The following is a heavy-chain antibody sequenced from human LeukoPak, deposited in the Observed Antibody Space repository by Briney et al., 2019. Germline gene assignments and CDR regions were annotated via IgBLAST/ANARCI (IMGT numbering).Heavy chain of an antibody. CDR2: INSDGSNT. CDR3: AREVMDNLRFDY. V-gene: IGHV3-74*01. Sequence: GGSLRLSCAASGFTFSSYWMHWVRQVPGKGLVWVSRINSDGSNTRYADSVKGRFTISRDNAKNTLYLQMNSLRAEDTAVYYCAREVMDNLRFDYWGQGTLVTVSS. D-gene: IGHD1-14*01. CDR1: GFTFSSYW. J-gene: IGHJ4*02.